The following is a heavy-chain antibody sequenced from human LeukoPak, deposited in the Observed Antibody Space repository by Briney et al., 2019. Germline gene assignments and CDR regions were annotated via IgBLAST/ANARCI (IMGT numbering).Heavy chain of an antibody. D-gene: IGHD3-10*01. V-gene: IGHV3-23*01. J-gene: IGHJ4*02. Sequence: GGSLRLSCAASGFTFSSYAMNWVRQAPGKGLEWVSSISGGAGGAAYADSVKGRFTMSRDNSKNTLYLQMNSLRAEDTAVYYCAKDGGYGSGSYYPDDWGQGTLVTVSS. CDR3: AKDGGYGSGSYYPDD. CDR1: GFTFSSYA. CDR2: ISGGAGGA.